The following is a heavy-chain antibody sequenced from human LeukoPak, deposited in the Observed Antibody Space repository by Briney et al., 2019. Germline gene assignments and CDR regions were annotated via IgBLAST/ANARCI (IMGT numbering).Heavy chain of an antibody. V-gene: IGHV4-59*01. CDR2: IYYSGST. J-gene: IGHJ4*02. CDR1: GGSISSYY. CDR3: ARDLDSSGWYGY. D-gene: IGHD6-19*01. Sequence: KPSETLSLTCTVSGGSISSYYWSWIRQPPGKGLEWIGYIYYSGSTNYNPSLKSRVTISVDTYKNQFSLKLSSVTAADTAVYYCARDLDSSGWYGYWGQGTLVTAAS.